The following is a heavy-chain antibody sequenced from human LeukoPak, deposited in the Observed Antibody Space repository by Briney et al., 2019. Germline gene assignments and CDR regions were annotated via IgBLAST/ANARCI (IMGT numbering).Heavy chain of an antibody. CDR1: GGSISSSSYY. CDR2: IYYSGST. Sequence: SSETLSLTCTVSGGSISSSSYYWGWIRQPPGKGLEWIGSIYYSGSTYYNPSLKSRVTISVDTSKNQFSLKLSSVTAADTAVYYCARGRYSSSPGGNWFDPWGQGTLVTVSS. V-gene: IGHV4-39*07. CDR3: ARGRYSSSPGGNWFDP. D-gene: IGHD6-13*01. J-gene: IGHJ5*02.